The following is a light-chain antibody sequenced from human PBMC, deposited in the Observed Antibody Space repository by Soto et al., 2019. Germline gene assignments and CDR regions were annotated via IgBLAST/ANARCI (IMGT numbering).Light chain of an antibody. CDR3: QQYNNWPIT. CDR2: DAS. J-gene: IGKJ5*01. V-gene: IGKV3-15*01. Sequence: EIVLTPSPATLSLSPGERATLSCRASQSVSDYLAWYQQKPGQAPRLLIYDASTRATGIPARFSGSGSGTEFTLTISSLQSEDFAVYYCQQYNNWPITFGQGTRLEIK. CDR1: QSVSDY.